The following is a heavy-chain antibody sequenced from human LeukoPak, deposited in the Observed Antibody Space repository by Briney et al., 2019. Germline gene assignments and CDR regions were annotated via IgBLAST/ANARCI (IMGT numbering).Heavy chain of an antibody. CDR2: IISSTTYI. CDR1: GFTFSSYS. J-gene: IGHJ6*02. D-gene: IGHD2-2*01. Sequence: GGSLRLSCAASGFTFSSYSLNWVRQAPGKGLEWVSSIISSTTYIYYADSVKGRFTISRDNAKNSLYLQTNSLRAEDTAVYYCARYCVSTNCDVSSHYGMDVWGQGTTVTVSS. V-gene: IGHV3-21*01. CDR3: ARYCVSTNCDVSSHYGMDV.